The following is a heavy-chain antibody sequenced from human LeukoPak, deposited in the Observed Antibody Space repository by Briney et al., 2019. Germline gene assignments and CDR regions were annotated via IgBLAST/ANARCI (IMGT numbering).Heavy chain of an antibody. J-gene: IGHJ4*02. CDR2: INPNSGGT. Sequence: PGASVKVSCKASGYTFTGYYMHWVRQAPGQGLEWMGWINPNSGGTNYAQKFQGRVTMTRDTSISTAYMELSRLRSDDTAVYYCARDRGEVRYFDWLPIPPADFDYWGQGTLVTVSS. CDR1: GYTFTGYY. V-gene: IGHV1-2*02. CDR3: ARDRGEVRYFDWLPIPPADFDY. D-gene: IGHD3-9*01.